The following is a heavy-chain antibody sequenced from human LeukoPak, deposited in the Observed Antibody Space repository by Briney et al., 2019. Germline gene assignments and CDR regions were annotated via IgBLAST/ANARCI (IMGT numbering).Heavy chain of an antibody. J-gene: IGHJ3*02. CDR3: ARGGGAFDI. Sequence: GGSLRLSCAASGFTFSSYAMSWVRQAPGKGLEWVSAISGSVVNTYYADSVKGRFTISRDNSKNTLYLQMNSLRAEDTAVYFCARGGGAFDIWGQGTMVTVSS. D-gene: IGHD5-12*01. V-gene: IGHV3-23*01. CDR1: GFTFSSYA. CDR2: ISGSVVNT.